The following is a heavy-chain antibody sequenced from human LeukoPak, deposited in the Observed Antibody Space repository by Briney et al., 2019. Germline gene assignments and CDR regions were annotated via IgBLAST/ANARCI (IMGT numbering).Heavy chain of an antibody. V-gene: IGHV3-30*02. CDR2: IRYDGSNK. J-gene: IGHJ4*02. Sequence: GGSLRLSCAVSGFTFSSYGMHWVRQAPGKGLEWVAFIRYDGSNKYYADSVKGRFTISRDNSKNTLYLQMNSLRAEDTAVYYCAKDHYYGSGKYYFDYWGQGTLVTVSS. CDR3: AKDHYYGSGKYYFDY. D-gene: IGHD3-10*01. CDR1: GFTFSSYG.